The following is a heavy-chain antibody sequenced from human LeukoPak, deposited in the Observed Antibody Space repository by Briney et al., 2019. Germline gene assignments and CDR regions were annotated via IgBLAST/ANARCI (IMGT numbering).Heavy chain of an antibody. CDR2: ISSSSSYI. V-gene: IGHV3-21*01. D-gene: IGHD2-15*01. CDR3: ARSVVGLFDP. Sequence: PGGSLRLSCAAPGFTFSSYSMNWVRQAPGKGLEWVSSISSSSSYIYYADSVKGRFTISRDNAKSSLYLQMNSLRAEDTAVYYCARSVVGLFDPWGQGTLVTVSS. CDR1: GFTFSSYS. J-gene: IGHJ5*02.